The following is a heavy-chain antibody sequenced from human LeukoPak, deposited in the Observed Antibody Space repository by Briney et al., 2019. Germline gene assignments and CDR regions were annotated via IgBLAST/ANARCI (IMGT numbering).Heavy chain of an antibody. Sequence: PGKSLRLSCAASGFTFSGYPIHWVRQAPGKGLEWVAKIKQDGSEKYYVDSVKGRFTISRDNAKNSLYLQMNTLRTEDTAVYYCGRDFDGYYYSAYYVDYWGQGTLVTVSS. CDR1: GFTFSGYP. CDR2: IKQDGSEK. J-gene: IGHJ4*02. CDR3: GRDFDGYYYSAYYVDY. V-gene: IGHV3-7*03. D-gene: IGHD5-24*01.